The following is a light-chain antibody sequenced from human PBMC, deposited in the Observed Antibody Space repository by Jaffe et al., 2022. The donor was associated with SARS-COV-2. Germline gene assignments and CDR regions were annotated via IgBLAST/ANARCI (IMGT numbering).Light chain of an antibody. J-gene: IGKJ5*01. CDR2: WAS. CDR1: QSVLYSPNNKNC. CDR3: QQYYSAPIT. V-gene: IGKV4-1*01. Sequence: DIVMTQSPDSLAVFLGERATINCRSSQSVLYSPNNKNCLAWYQQKPGQPPKLLIYWASTRESGVPDRFSGSGSGTDFTLTISSLQAEDVAVYHCQQYYSAPITFGQGTRLEIK.